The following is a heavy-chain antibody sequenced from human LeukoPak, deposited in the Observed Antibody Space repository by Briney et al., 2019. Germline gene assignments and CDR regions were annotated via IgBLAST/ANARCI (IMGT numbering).Heavy chain of an antibody. Sequence: GGSLKLSCAASGFTFSSYSMNWVRQAPGKGLEWVSSISSSSSYIYYADSVKGRFTISRDNAKNSLYLQMNSLRAEDTAVYYCARDKYCTNGVCTNWFDPWGQGTLVTVSS. CDR2: ISSSSSYI. V-gene: IGHV3-21*01. CDR1: GFTFSSYS. CDR3: ARDKYCTNGVCTNWFDP. J-gene: IGHJ5*02. D-gene: IGHD2-8*01.